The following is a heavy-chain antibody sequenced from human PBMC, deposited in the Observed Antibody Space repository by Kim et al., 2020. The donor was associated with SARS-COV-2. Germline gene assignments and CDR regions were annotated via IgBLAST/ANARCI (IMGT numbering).Heavy chain of an antibody. CDR1: GFTFSSYW. CDR2: IDRDGSAK. J-gene: IGHJ3*02. D-gene: IGHD2-15*01. CDR3: ARDPHCSAFDI. Sequence: GGSLRLSCAASGFTFSSYWMSWVRQAPGKGLEFVANIDRDGSAKNYVDSVKGRFTISRDNAENSLYLQMNSLRAEDTAMYYCARDPHCSAFDIWGQGTMV. V-gene: IGHV3-7*01.